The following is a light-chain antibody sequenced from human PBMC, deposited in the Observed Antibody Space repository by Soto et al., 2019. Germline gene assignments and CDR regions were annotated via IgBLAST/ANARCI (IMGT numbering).Light chain of an antibody. CDR3: QQYSSSPRT. Sequence: ELVVTQSPATLSVSPGERVTLPCRTSQDVSSKLAWYQQKAGQAPSLLIYDASTRATGTPARFSGSGSGTDFTLTISSLEPEDFAVYYCQQYSSSPRTFGQGTRLEI. J-gene: IGKJ5*01. CDR2: DAS. V-gene: IGKV3-11*01. CDR1: QDVSSK.